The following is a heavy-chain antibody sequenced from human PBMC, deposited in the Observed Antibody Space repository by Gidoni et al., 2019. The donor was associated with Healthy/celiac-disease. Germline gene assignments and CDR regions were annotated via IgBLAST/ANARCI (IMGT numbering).Heavy chain of an antibody. V-gene: IGHV3-9*01. D-gene: IGHD2-15*01. CDR2: ISWNSGSI. CDR1: GFTFDHHA. J-gene: IGHJ4*02. CDR3: AKEAPYCSGGSCLDY. Sequence: EVQLVESGVCLVQPGRSLRFSCASSGFTFDHHAMHWVRQAAGKGLEWVSGISWNSGSIGYADSVKGRFTISRDNAKNSLYLQMNSLRAEDTALYYCAKEAPYCSGGSCLDYWGQGTLVTVSS.